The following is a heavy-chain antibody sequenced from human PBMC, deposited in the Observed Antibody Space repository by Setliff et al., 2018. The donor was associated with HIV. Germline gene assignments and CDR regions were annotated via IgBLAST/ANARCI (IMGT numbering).Heavy chain of an antibody. Sequence: KPSETLSLTCTVSGGSFIGSSFQSTWIRQTPGKGLEWIADIAYSGTTMYTNYNPSLESRVIISEDTSRDQFFLKLTSVTADDTGIYYCARGPPFAYWGQGLLVTVS. CDR1: GGSFIGSSFQ. J-gene: IGHJ4*02. CDR3: ARGPPFAY. CDR2: IAYSGTTMYT. V-gene: IGHV4-39*07.